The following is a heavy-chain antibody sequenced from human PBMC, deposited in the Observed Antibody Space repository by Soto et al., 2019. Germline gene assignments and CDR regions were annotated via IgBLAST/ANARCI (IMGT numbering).Heavy chain of an antibody. Sequence: LSLTCTVSGGSISSSSYYWGWIRQPPGKGLEWIGSIYYSGSTYYNPSLKSRVTISVDTSKNQFSLKLSSVTAADTAVYYCARRFDYGSGSYYYCEYYYYYYMDVWGKGTTVTVSS. CDR3: ARRFDYGSGSYYYCEYYYYYYMDV. V-gene: IGHV4-39*01. J-gene: IGHJ6*03. CDR2: IYYSGST. D-gene: IGHD3-10*01. CDR1: GGSISSSSYY.